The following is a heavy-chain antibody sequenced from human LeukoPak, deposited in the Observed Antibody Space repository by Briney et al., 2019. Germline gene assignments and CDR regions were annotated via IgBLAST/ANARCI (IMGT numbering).Heavy chain of an antibody. V-gene: IGHV4-59*01. D-gene: IGHD3-22*01. CDR1: GGSISSYY. CDR2: IYYSGST. J-gene: IGHJ4*02. Sequence: PSETLSLTCTVSGGSISSYYWSWIRQPPGKGLEWIGYIYYSGSTNYNPSLKSRVTISVDTSKNQFSLKLSSVTAADTAVYYCARGGRYYYDSSGYPVWGQGPLVTVSS. CDR3: ARGGRYYYDSSGYPV.